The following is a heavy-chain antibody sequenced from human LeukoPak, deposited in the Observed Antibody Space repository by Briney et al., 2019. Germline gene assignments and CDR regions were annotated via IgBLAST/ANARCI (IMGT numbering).Heavy chain of an antibody. V-gene: IGHV3-64*04. CDR1: KFTFSNYA. D-gene: IGHD6-19*01. J-gene: IGHJ4*02. CDR2: INKNGGST. Sequence: SGGSLRLSCSASKFTFSNYAMHWVRQAPGKGLEYVSGINKNGGSTFLVDSVKGRFTISRDNSKNTLYLQMNSLRAEDTAVYYCAKAIGSGWYRPLMGWGQGTLVTVSS. CDR3: AKAIGSGWYRPLMG.